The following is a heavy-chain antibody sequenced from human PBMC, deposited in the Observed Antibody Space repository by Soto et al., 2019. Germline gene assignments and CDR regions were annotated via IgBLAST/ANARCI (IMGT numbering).Heavy chain of an antibody. Sequence: SVKVSCKASGGTFSSYAISWVRQAPGQGLEWMGGIIPIFGTANYAQKFQGRVTITADESTSTAYMELSSLRPEDTAVYYCAREGGPDSGYVYWGQGTLVTVSS. V-gene: IGHV1-69*13. CDR3: AREGGPDSGYVY. CDR2: IIPIFGTA. J-gene: IGHJ4*02. CDR1: GGTFSSYA. D-gene: IGHD5-12*01.